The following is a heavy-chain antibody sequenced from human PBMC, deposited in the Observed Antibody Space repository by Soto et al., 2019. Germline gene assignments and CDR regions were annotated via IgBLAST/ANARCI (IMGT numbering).Heavy chain of an antibody. CDR1: GYTFTSYD. Sequence: QVQLVQSGAEVKKPGASVKVSCKASGYTFTSYDINWLRQATGQGLEWMGWMNPNSGNTGYAQKFQGRVTMTRNTSISTAYMELSSLRSEDTAVYYCARERRSYCGGDCSSGWFDPWGQGTLVTVSS. J-gene: IGHJ5*02. CDR2: MNPNSGNT. D-gene: IGHD2-21*02. V-gene: IGHV1-8*01. CDR3: ARERRSYCGGDCSSGWFDP.